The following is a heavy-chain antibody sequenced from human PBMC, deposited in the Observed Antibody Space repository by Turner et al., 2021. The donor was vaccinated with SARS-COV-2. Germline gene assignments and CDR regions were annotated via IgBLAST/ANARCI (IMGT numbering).Heavy chain of an antibody. CDR1: GFTVSGNY. D-gene: IGHD2-2*01. CDR3: ERNLGGTSALGGYFDY. J-gene: IGHJ4*02. CDR2: IYSGDST. Sequence: VQPVAAGVGLVQPVGSLSLSCAASGFTVSGNYMNWVRQAPGKGLEWVSVIYSGDSTYYADSVKGRFTIYRDTSQNTLYLQMNSLRAEDTAGYYCERNLGGTSALGGYFDYWGQGTLVTVSS. V-gene: IGHV3-66*02.